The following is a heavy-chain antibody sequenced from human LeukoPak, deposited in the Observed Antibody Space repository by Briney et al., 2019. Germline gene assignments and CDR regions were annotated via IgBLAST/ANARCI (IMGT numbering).Heavy chain of an antibody. Sequence: GGSLRLSCAASGFTFSSYAMSWVRQAPGKGLEWVSYISSSGSTIYYADSVKGRFTISRDNAKNSLYLQMNSLRAEDTAVYYCARYGILTGWPSDYWGQGTLVTVSS. CDR1: GFTFSSYA. CDR2: ISSSGSTI. V-gene: IGHV3-48*04. D-gene: IGHD3-9*01. J-gene: IGHJ4*02. CDR3: ARYGILTGWPSDY.